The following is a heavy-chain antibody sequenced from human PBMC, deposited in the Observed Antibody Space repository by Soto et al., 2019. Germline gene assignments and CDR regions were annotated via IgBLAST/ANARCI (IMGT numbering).Heavy chain of an antibody. V-gene: IGHV4-38-2*01. CDR3: ARVGGYGMDV. CDR1: GYSISSGYY. J-gene: IGHJ6*02. Sequence: SETLSLTCAVSGYSISSGYYWGWIRQHPGKGLEWIGSIYHSGSTYYNPSFKSRVTISVDTSKNQFSLKLSSVTAADTAVYYCARVGGYGMDVWGQGTTVTVSS. D-gene: IGHD3-10*01. CDR2: IYHSGST.